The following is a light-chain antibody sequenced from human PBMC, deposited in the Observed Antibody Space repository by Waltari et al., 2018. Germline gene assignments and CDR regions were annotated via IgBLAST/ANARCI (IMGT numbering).Light chain of an antibody. V-gene: IGLV6-57*03. CDR1: SGRIASNY. Sequence: NFMLTQPHSVSESPGKTVTISCTRSSGRIASNYVQWYQQRPGSAPTTVIYEDNQSPPGVPDRFSGSIDSSSNSASLTISGLKTEDEADYYCQSYDSINVMFGGGTKLTVL. CDR3: QSYDSINVM. J-gene: IGLJ3*02. CDR2: EDN.